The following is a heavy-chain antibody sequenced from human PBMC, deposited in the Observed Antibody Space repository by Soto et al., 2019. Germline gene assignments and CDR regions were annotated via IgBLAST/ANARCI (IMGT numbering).Heavy chain of an antibody. D-gene: IGHD2-15*01. Sequence: GGSLRLSCTASGFSFSSYTMNWDRQAPGKGLQWVASITNRGTHTYSTDSVKGRFTISRDNDKNSVYLQMNNLRAEDTATYYCARAHEVAWFDSWGLGTLVTVSS. CDR1: GFSFSSYT. CDR3: ARAHEVAWFDS. CDR2: ITNRGTHT. V-gene: IGHV3-21*04. J-gene: IGHJ5*01.